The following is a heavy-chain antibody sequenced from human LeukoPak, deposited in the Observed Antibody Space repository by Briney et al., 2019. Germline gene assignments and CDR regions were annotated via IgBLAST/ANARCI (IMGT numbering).Heavy chain of an antibody. CDR3: IRGGIQVSGIDAFDI. CDR2: IGIAGDT. Sequence: GGSLRLSCAASGFTFSSYDVHWVRQAPGRGLEWVSAIGIAGDTYYPDSVKGRFTISRENAKNSVYLQMNSLKDGDTAVYYCIRGGIQVSGIDAFDIWGQGTMVTVSS. J-gene: IGHJ3*02. V-gene: IGHV3-13*01. D-gene: IGHD5/OR15-5a*01. CDR1: GFTFSSYD.